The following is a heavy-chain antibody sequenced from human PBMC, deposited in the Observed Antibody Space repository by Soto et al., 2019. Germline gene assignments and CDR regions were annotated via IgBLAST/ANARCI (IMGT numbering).Heavy chain of an antibody. CDR3: ARDLNTEVDY. V-gene: IGHV3-48*02. Sequence: GPLRLPWAAAGFGLSSSGMNWVRQAPGKGLEWVSYITSSSGNIHYADSVKGRFTISRDNAKNSLYLQMNSLRDEDTAIYYCARDLNTEVDYWGQGTLVTVSS. D-gene: IGHD4-17*01. CDR1: GFGLSSSG. CDR2: ITSSSGNI. J-gene: IGHJ4*02.